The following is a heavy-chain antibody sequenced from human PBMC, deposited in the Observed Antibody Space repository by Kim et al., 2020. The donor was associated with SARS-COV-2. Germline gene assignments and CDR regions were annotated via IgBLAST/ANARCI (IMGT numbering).Heavy chain of an antibody. V-gene: IGHV3-7*01. Sequence: GGSLRLSCVASGFTFSSYWMSWVRQAPGKGLEWVANIKEDGSEKYYVASVKGRFTISSDNAKNSLYLEMNSLRGEDTAVYYCARERGSGWYYFDYWGQGTLVTVSS. CDR3: ARERGSGWYYFDY. D-gene: IGHD6-19*01. CDR1: GFTFSSYW. CDR2: IKEDGSEK. J-gene: IGHJ4*02.